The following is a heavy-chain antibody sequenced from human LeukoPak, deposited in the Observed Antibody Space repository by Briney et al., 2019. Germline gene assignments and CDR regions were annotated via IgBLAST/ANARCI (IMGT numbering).Heavy chain of an antibody. J-gene: IGHJ4*02. CDR3: ARDQGVTASNFDY. Sequence: GSLRLSCAASGFTFSSYSMNWVRQAPGKGLEWVSSISSSSSYIYYADSVKGRFTISRDNAKNSLYLQMNSLRAEDTAVYYCARDQGVTASNFDYWGQGTLVTVSS. CDR1: GFTFSSYS. V-gene: IGHV3-21*01. CDR2: ISSSSSYI. D-gene: IGHD2-21*02.